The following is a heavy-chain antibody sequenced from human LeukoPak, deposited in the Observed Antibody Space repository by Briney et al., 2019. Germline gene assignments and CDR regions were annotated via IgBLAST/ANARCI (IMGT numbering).Heavy chain of an antibody. J-gene: IGHJ4*02. CDR2: IIPIFGTA. CDR1: GGTFSSYA. V-gene: IGHV1-69*13. D-gene: IGHD6-6*01. Sequence: SVKVSCKASGGTFSSYAISWVRQAPGQGLEWMGGIIPIFGTANYAQKFQGRVTITADESTSTAYMELSSLRSEDTAVYYCARDIAATSHPAQYWGQGTLVTVSS. CDR3: ARDIAATSHPAQY.